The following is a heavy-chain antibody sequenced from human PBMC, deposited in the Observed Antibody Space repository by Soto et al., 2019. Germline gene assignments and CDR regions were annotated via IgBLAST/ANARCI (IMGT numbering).Heavy chain of an antibody. Sequence: GGSLRLSCAASGFTFNNAWMNWVRQASGKGLEWLGRIGSRGEAEAIAYAAPVKGRFTISRDDSKKTAYLQMNSLESEDTAVYYCSRDDSDWFFNWGRGTLVTVSS. CDR2: IGSRGEAEAI. CDR3: SRDDSDWFFN. D-gene: IGHD3-9*01. V-gene: IGHV3-73*01. CDR1: GFTFNNAW. J-gene: IGHJ4*02.